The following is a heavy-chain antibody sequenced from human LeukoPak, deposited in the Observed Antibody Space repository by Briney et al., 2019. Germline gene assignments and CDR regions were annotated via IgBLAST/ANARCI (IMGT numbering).Heavy chain of an antibody. V-gene: IGHV3-33*01. Sequence: GRSLRLSCAASGFSFRNYDMHWVRQAPGKRLGRVAVIWYDGSNKYYADSVKGRFTISRDNSKNTLYLQMNSLRVEDTAVYYCARGDPTVTTKQNFDYWGQGTLVTVSS. CDR1: GFSFRNYD. CDR3: ARGDPTVTTKQNFDY. D-gene: IGHD4-17*01. J-gene: IGHJ4*02. CDR2: IWYDGSNK.